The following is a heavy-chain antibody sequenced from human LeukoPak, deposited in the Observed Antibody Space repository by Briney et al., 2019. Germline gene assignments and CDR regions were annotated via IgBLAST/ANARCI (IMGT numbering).Heavy chain of an antibody. V-gene: IGHV3-30-3*01. J-gene: IGHJ3*02. CDR2: ISYDGSNK. Sequence: PGRSLRLSCAASGFTFSSYAMHWVRQAPGKGLEWVAVISYDGSNKYYADSVKGRFTISRDNSKNTLYLQMNSLRAEDTAVYYCAREAYYDSSAPGDAFDIWGQGTMVTVSS. CDR1: GFTFSSYA. CDR3: AREAYYDSSAPGDAFDI. D-gene: IGHD3-22*01.